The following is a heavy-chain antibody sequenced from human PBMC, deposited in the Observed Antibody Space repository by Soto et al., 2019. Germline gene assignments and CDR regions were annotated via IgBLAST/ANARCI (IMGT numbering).Heavy chain of an antibody. CDR2: IYYSGST. Sequence: SETLSLTCTVSGGSISSYYWSWIRQPPGKGLEWIGYIYYSGSTNYNPSLKSRVTISVDTSKNQFSLKLSSVTAADTAVYYCARHSPTAALKFDYWGQGTLVTVSS. CDR1: GGSISSYY. V-gene: IGHV4-59*08. D-gene: IGHD6-6*01. CDR3: ARHSPTAALKFDY. J-gene: IGHJ4*02.